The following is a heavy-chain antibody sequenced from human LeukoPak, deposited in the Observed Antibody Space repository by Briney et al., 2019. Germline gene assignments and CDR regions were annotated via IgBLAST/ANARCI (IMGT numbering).Heavy chain of an antibody. V-gene: IGHV3-43*02. D-gene: IGHD1-26*01. CDR1: GMNFERYA. J-gene: IGHJ6*02. CDR2: ISADGKA. Sequence: GGSLRLSCAASGMNFERYAMHWVRQRPGKGLEWVGVISADGKADHADAVKGRFTVSRDNSKDSLSLQMSSLRDEDTALYYCATWAFYHDLDVWGQGTTVIVSS. CDR3: ATWAFYHDLDV.